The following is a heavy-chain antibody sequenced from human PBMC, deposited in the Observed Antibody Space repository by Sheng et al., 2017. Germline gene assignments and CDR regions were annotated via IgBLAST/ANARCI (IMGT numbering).Heavy chain of an antibody. J-gene: IGHJ4*02. CDR3: ARDLRGMSNHFDN. Sequence: QVQLVQSGAEVKKPGSSVKVSCKASGDTFRSYVIAWVRQAPGQRLEWMGRIVVTLQKTHYAEKFQGRVAISADEGTNTAYMELISLISDDTAVYYCARDLRGMSNHFDNWGQGTLVTVSS. D-gene: IGHD6-13*01. V-gene: IGHV1-69*11. CDR1: GDTFRSYV. CDR2: IVVTLQKT.